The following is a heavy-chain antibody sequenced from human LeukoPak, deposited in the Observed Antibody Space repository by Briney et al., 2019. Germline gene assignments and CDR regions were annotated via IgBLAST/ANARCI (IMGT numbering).Heavy chain of an antibody. V-gene: IGHV1-2*02. D-gene: IGHD1-14*01. CDR1: GYTFTGYY. CDR3: ARSRGKPNYFDY. Sequence: ASVTVSCKASGYTFTGYYMHWVRQAPGQGLEWMGWINPNSGGTNYAQKFQGRVTMTRDTSISTAYMELSRLRSDDTAAYYCARSRGKPNYFDYWGQGTLVTVSS. CDR2: INPNSGGT. J-gene: IGHJ4*02.